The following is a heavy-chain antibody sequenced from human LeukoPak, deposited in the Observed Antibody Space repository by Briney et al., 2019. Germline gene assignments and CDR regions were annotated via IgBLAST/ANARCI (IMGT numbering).Heavy chain of an antibody. D-gene: IGHD3-3*01. CDR1: GFTFTTYW. J-gene: IGHJ5*02. CDR3: ARGRTIFGVVTYSLRGFDP. CDR2: IKQDGTEK. Sequence: GGSLRLSCAASGFTFTTYWMSWVRQAPGKGLEWVANIKQDGTEKYYVDSVKGRFTISRDNAKNSLYLQMNSLRAEDTAVYYCARGRTIFGVVTYSLRGFDPWGQGTLVTVSS. V-gene: IGHV3-7*01.